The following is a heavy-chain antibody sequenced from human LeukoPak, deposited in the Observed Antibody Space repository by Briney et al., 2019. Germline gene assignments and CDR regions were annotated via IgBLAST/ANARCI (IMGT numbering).Heavy chain of an antibody. V-gene: IGHV3-23*01. CDR1: GFTFSNSA. J-gene: IGHJ4*02. CDR2: ISGSGSST. Sequence: GGSLRLSCAASGFTFSNSAMNWVRQAPGKGLEWVSAISGSGSSTYYADSVKGRFTISRDNSKNTLYLQVNSLRAEDTAVYYCAKARHYDFWSGEGNFDYWGQGTLVTVSS. D-gene: IGHD3-3*01. CDR3: AKARHYDFWSGEGNFDY.